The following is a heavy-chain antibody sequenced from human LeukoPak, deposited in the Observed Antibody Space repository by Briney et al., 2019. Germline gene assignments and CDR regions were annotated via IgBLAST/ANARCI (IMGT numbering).Heavy chain of an antibody. CDR3: ARDYKYAFDN. J-gene: IGHJ4*02. CDR1: GFRFSDYS. Sequence: GGSLRLSCAASGFRFSDYSMNWVRQAPGKGLEWISYIGISSGNTNYADSVKGRFTISGDKAKNSLYLQMNSLRVEDTAVYYCARDYKYAFDNWGQGTLVTVSS. CDR2: IGISSGNT. V-gene: IGHV3-48*01. D-gene: IGHD5-24*01.